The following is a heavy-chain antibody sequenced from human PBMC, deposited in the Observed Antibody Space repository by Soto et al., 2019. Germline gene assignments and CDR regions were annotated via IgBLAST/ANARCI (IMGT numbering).Heavy chain of an antibody. CDR2: ISYDGSNQ. Sequence: QVLLVESGGGVVQPGRSLRLSCEVSGFTFRSYGMHWVRQAPGKGLEWVAVISYDGSNQHYADSVKGRFTISRDNSKNTLFLQMNSLRTEDTAVYYCAKDPRVSPIAKYYFDFWGQGTLVTVSS. CDR1: GFTFRSYG. J-gene: IGHJ4*02. CDR3: AKDPRVSPIAKYYFDF. V-gene: IGHV3-30*18. D-gene: IGHD6-13*01.